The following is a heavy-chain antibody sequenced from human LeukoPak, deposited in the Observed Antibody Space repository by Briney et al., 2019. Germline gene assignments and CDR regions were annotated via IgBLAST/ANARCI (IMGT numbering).Heavy chain of an antibody. CDR3: TRGKRWYFDY. CDR2: ISSSSYI. D-gene: IGHD2-15*01. CDR1: GFTFSYYG. V-gene: IGHV3-21*01. Sequence: GGSLRLSCAASGFTFSYYGMHWVRQAPGKGLEWVSSISSSSYIYYADSVKGRFTISRDNAKNSLYLQMNSLRAEDTAVYYCTRGKRWYFDYWGQGTLVTVSS. J-gene: IGHJ4*02.